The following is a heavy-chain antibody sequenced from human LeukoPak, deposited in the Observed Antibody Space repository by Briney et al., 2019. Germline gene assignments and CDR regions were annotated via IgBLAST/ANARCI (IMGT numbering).Heavy chain of an antibody. J-gene: IGHJ5*02. CDR3: ARRKRYYDFWSGYSFDP. CDR2: INHSGST. Sequence: SETLSLICAVYGGSFSGYYWSWIRQPPGKGLEWLGEINHSGSTNYNPSLKSRVTISVDTSKNQFSLKLSSVTAADTAVYYCARRKRYYDFWSGYSFDPWGQGILVTVSS. V-gene: IGHV4-34*01. CDR1: GGSFSGYY. D-gene: IGHD3-3*01.